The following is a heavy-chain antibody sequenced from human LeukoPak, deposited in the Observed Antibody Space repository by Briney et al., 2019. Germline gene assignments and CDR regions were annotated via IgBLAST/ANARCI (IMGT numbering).Heavy chain of an antibody. CDR3: ARDVGEYGDYPNWFDP. CDR1: GFTFSDYY. CDR2: ISSSGSTI. D-gene: IGHD4-17*01. V-gene: IGHV3-11*04. Sequence: GGSLRLSCAASGFTFSDYYMSWIRQAPGKGLEWVSYISSSGSTIYYADSVEGRFTISRDNAKNSLYLQMNSLRAEDTAVYYCARDVGEYGDYPNWFDPWGQGTLVTVSS. J-gene: IGHJ5*02.